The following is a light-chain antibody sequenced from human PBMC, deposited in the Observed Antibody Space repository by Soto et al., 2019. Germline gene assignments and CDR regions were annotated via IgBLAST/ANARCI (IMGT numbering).Light chain of an antibody. J-gene: IGLJ1*01. CDR1: SSNIGAGYD. V-gene: IGLV1-40*01. Sequence: QSVLTQPPSVSGVPGQRVTISCTGSSSNIGAGYDVHWYQQLPGTAPKLLIYGNSNRPSGVPDRFSGSKSGTSASLAITGLQAEDEADYYCQSYDGSLSYVFGTGTKLTVL. CDR3: QSYDGSLSYV. CDR2: GNS.